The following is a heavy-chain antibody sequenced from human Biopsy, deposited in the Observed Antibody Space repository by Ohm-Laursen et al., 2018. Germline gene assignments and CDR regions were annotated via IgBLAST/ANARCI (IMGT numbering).Heavy chain of an antibody. J-gene: IGHJ6*02. V-gene: IGHV3-11*01. CDR2: ISGSGTLI. CDR1: RFTFSDYY. CDR3: ARKIYGDYEVPYSYGMDV. D-gene: IGHD4-17*01. Sequence: SLRLSCAASRFTFSDYYMIWVRQAPGRGLEWVSYISGSGTLIYYRDSVKGRFTISRDSAKNSLYLQMDGLRAEDTAVYYCARKIYGDYEVPYSYGMDVWGLGTTVTVSS.